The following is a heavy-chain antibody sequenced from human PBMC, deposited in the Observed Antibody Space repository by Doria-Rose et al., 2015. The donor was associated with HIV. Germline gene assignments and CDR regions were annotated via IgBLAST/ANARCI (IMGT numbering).Heavy chain of an antibody. Sequence: VQLVESGPGLVKPSKTLSLTCSVSGGSISHYYWSWIRQPPGKGLEYIGDIFYTGSTNYSPSLKSRVFISIVTSKNKFSLRLSSVTAADTAVYYCARVLSGTYDYWGQGTLVTVSS. J-gene: IGHJ4*02. D-gene: IGHD1-26*01. V-gene: IGHV4-59*01. CDR1: GGSISHYY. CDR2: IFYTGST. CDR3: ARVLSGTYDY.